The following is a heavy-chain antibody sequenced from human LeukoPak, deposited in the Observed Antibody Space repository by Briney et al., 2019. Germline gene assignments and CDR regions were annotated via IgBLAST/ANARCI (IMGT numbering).Heavy chain of an antibody. CDR3: AEDRYSYAFEYSDS. J-gene: IGHJ4*02. CDR2: ISNDGSKK. V-gene: IGHV3-30*18. CDR1: GFTFSSYG. Sequence: GGSLRLSCAASGFTFSSYGMHWVRQAPGKGLDWVAVISNDGSKKYYADSVKGRFTISRDNSKNTLSLQVSSLRTEDTAVYYCAEDRYSYAFEYSDSWGQGTLVTVSS. D-gene: IGHD5-18*01.